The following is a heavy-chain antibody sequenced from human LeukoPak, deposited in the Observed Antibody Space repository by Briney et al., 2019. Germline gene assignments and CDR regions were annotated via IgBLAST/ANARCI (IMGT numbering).Heavy chain of an antibody. V-gene: IGHV1-2*02. CDR3: ARPPYGDYPWNYFDY. CDR1: GYTFTGYY. CDR2: INPNSGGT. Sequence: ASVKVSCKASGYTFTGYYMHWVRQAPGKGLEWMGWINPNSGGTNYAQKFQGRVTMTRDTSINTAYMELSRLTSDDTAVYYCARPPYGDYPWNYFDYWGQGTLVTVSA. D-gene: IGHD4-17*01. J-gene: IGHJ4*02.